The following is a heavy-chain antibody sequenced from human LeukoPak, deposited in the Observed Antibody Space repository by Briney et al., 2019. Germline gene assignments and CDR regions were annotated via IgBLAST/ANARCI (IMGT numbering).Heavy chain of an antibody. V-gene: IGHV4-31*03. Sequence: ASETLSLTCTVSGGSISSGGYYWSWIRQHPGKGLEWIGYIYYSGSTHYNPSLKSRVTISVDTSKNQFSLKLSSVTAADTAVYYCARGTAVAGPRGDYYYYGMDVWGKGTTVTVSS. J-gene: IGHJ6*04. CDR2: IYYSGST. D-gene: IGHD6-19*01. CDR1: GGSISSGGYY. CDR3: ARGTAVAGPRGDYYYYGMDV.